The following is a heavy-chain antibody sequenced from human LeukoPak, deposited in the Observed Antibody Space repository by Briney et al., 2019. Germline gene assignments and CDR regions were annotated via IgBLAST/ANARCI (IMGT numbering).Heavy chain of an antibody. Sequence: PSETLSLTCTVSGGSIGSGSYYWSWIRQPAGKGLEWIGRIYTSGSTNYNPSLKSRVTISVDTSKNQFSLKLSSVTAADTAVYYCARTYDTTRRDYWGQGTLVTVSS. CDR2: IYTSGST. J-gene: IGHJ4*02. CDR3: ARTYDTTRRDY. D-gene: IGHD3-22*01. V-gene: IGHV4-61*02. CDR1: GGSIGSGSYY.